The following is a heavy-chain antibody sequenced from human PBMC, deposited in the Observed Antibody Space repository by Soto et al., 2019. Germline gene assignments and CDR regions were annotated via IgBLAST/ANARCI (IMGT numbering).Heavy chain of an antibody. V-gene: IGHV4-39*01. D-gene: IGHD3-22*01. J-gene: IGHJ4*02. Sequence: SETLSLTCTVSGGSISRNIYYWGWIRQPPGKGLEWIGNIHYSGSTYYDSSLMSRVTISVDTSNNQFSLKLSSVTAADTAMYYCASHHYYDSSGYYVVYRGQGTLVTVSS. CDR1: GGSISRNIYY. CDR3: ASHHYYDSSGYYVVY. CDR2: IHYSGST.